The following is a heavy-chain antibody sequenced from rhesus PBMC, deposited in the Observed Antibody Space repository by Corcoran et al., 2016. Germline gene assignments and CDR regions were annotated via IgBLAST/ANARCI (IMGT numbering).Heavy chain of an antibody. CDR2: FYGSSTST. CDR1: GGSIRDSYR. J-gene: IGHJ4*01. Sequence: QVQLQESGPGVVKPSETLSLTCAVSGGSIRDSYRWSGIPPPPGKGLEWIGYFYGSSTSTNYNPSLKSRVTISKDTSKNQFSLKLSSVTAADTAVYYCARAGAAAGPADYWGQGVLVTVSS. CDR3: ARAGAAAGPADY. V-gene: IGHV4S10*01. D-gene: IGHD6S26*01.